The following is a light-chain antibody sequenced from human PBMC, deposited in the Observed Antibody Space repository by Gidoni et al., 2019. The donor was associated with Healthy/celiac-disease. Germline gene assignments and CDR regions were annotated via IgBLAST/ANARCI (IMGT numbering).Light chain of an antibody. CDR3: AAWDDSLNGVV. CDR2: YAD. J-gene: IGLJ2*01. CDR1: SSNIGNNA. V-gene: IGLV1-36*01. Sequence: QSVLTQPPSVSEAPRQRVTISCSGSSSNIGNNAVNWYQQLPGKATKLLSYYADLLPSGVSDRFSGSKSCTSASLAISGLQSEDEADYYCAAWDDSLNGVVFGGGTKLTVL.